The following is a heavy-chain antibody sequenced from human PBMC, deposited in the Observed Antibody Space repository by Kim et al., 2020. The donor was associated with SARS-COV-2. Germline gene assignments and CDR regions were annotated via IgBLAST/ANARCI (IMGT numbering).Heavy chain of an antibody. Sequence: GGSLRLSCAASGFTFNTYAMTWVRQAPGKGLEWVSAISGCGGSTYYADSVRGRFTISRDNSKNTLYLQMNSLRAEDTAVYYCTKVEEGYTGTTWCNYFY. CDR2: ISGCGGST. J-gene: IGHJ4*01. V-gene: IGHV3-23*01. CDR3: TKVEEGYTGTTWCNYFY. D-gene: IGHD1-7*01. CDR1: GFTFNTYA.